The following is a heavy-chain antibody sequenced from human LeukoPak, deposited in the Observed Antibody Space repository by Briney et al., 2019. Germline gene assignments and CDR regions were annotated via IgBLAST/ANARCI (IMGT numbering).Heavy chain of an antibody. CDR2: IYYSGST. CDR1: GGSISSYY. J-gene: IGHJ5*02. D-gene: IGHD3-10*01. Sequence: SETLSLTCTVSGGSISSYYWSWIRQPPGKGLEWIGYIYYSGSTNYNPSLKSRVTISVDTSKNQFSLKLSSVTAADTAVYYCARDKGLEMYYYGSFDPWGQGTLVTVSS. V-gene: IGHV4-59*12. CDR3: ARDKGLEMYYYGSFDP.